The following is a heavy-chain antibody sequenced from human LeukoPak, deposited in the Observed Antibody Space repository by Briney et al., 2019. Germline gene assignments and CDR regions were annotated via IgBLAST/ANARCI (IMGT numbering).Heavy chain of an antibody. Sequence: GGSLRLSCAVSGITLSNYGMSWVRQAPGKGLEWVAGISGSGGSTNYADSMKGRFTISRDNRKNTLYLQMNSLRAEDTAVYFCAKRGVVIRVILVGFHKEAYYFDSWGQGALVTVSS. J-gene: IGHJ4*02. V-gene: IGHV3-23*01. CDR3: AKRGVVIRVILVGFHKEAYYFDS. CDR2: ISGSGGST. CDR1: GITLSNYG. D-gene: IGHD3-22*01.